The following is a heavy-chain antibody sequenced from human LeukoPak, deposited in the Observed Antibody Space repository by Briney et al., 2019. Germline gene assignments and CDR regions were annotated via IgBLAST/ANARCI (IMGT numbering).Heavy chain of an antibody. D-gene: IGHD1-7*01. CDR3: ARVRNWNYVRYYYYGMDV. V-gene: IGHV3-30-3*01. CDR2: ISYDGSNK. CDR1: GLTFSSYA. Sequence: PGRSPRLSCAASGLTFSSYAMHWVRQAPGKGLEWVAVISYDGSNKYYADSVKGRFTISRDNSKNTLYLQMNSLRAEDTAVYYCARVRNWNYVRYYYYGMDVWGQGTTVTVSS. J-gene: IGHJ6*02.